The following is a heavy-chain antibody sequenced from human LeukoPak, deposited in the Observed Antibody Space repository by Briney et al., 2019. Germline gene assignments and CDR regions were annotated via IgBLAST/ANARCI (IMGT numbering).Heavy chain of an antibody. J-gene: IGHJ4*02. D-gene: IGHD1-26*01. Sequence: ASVKVSCKASGYTFTTYYMHWVRQAPGQGLEWMGIINPSSGSTSYAQKFQGRITMTRDTSTSTVYMELSSLRSEDTAVFYCARDDGGSYLRYFDYWGQGTLVTASS. CDR1: GYTFTTYY. V-gene: IGHV1-46*01. CDR2: INPSSGST. CDR3: ARDDGGSYLRYFDY.